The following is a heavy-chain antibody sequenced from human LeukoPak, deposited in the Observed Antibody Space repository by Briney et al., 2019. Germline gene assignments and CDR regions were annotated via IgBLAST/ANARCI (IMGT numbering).Heavy chain of an antibody. J-gene: IGHJ3*02. V-gene: IGHV3-21*01. CDR1: GFTFSNYG. Sequence: GGSLRLSCATSGFTFSNYGMHWVRQAPGKGLEWVSSISSSSSYIYYADSVKGRFTISRDNAKNSLYLQMNSLRAEDTAVYYCARDGFCSSTSCLDDAFDIWGQGTMVTVSS. D-gene: IGHD2-2*01. CDR2: ISSSSSYI. CDR3: ARDGFCSSTSCLDDAFDI.